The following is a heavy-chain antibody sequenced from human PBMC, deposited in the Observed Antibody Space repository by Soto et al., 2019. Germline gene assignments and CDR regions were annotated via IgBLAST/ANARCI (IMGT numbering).Heavy chain of an antibody. CDR1: GFTVSNYW. V-gene: IGHV3-74*01. CDR2: IKNDGTT. CDR3: AKDRGEEGLKFLEWFGGMDV. Sequence: GGSLRLSCAASGFTVSNYWMNWVRQAPGKGLVWVSHIKNDGTTSYADSVEGRFTVSRDDAKNSFYLQMNSLRADDTAVYYCAKDRGEEGLKFLEWFGGMDVWGHGTTATVSS. D-gene: IGHD3-3*01. J-gene: IGHJ6*02.